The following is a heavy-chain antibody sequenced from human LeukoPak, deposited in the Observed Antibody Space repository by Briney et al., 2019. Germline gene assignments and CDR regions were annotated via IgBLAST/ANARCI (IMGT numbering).Heavy chain of an antibody. CDR2: ISRSGGNI. J-gene: IGHJ4*02. Sequence: PGGSLRLSCVGSGFPFSNFEMNWVRQAPGKGLEWVSYISRSGGNIYYSDSVKGRFTISRDNAKNSLHLQMNSLREEDTAVDYCARGTTINNFDYWGQGTLVTVSS. CDR1: GFPFSNFE. CDR3: ARGTTINNFDY. V-gene: IGHV3-48*03. D-gene: IGHD5-12*01.